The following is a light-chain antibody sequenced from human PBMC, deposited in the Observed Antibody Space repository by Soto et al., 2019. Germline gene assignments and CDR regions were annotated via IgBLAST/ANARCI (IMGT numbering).Light chain of an antibody. CDR2: EGT. J-gene: IGLJ3*02. CDR3: CSYAGSSSLV. CDR1: SSDVGNYNL. V-gene: IGLV2-23*01. Sequence: QSVLTQPASVSGSPGQSITISCTGTSSDVGNYNLVSWYQQHPGKAPKLIIYEGTKRPSGVSNRFSVSKSGNTASLTISGLQAEDEADYYCCSYAGSSSLVFGGETKLTVL.